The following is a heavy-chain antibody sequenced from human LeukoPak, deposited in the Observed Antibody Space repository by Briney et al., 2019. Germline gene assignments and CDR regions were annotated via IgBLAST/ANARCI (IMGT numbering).Heavy chain of an antibody. V-gene: IGHV1-46*01. D-gene: IGHD2-21*01. CDR1: GYTLTRHY. CDR2: INPSGGST. CDR3: ASWAGEAKNGLWCGPFDY. Sequence: GASVKVSCKAFGYTLTRHYMHWVRQAPGQGLEWMGIINPSGGSTNYAQKFQGRVTMTRDTSTSTVYMELSSLRFEDTAVYYCASWAGEAKNGLWCGPFDYWGQGILVTVSS. J-gene: IGHJ4*02.